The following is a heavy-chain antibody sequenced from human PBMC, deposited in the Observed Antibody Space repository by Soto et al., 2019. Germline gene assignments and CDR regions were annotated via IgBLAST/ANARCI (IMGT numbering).Heavy chain of an antibody. J-gene: IGHJ4*02. Sequence: GGSLRLCCAAPAYMFSSYWMSWVRQAPGKGLEWVANINQDGTEKNYVDSVKGRFTISRDNAKDSLFLQMNSLRAEDTAVYYCARERGNVVGYYLDYWGQGALVTVSS. V-gene: IGHV3-7*05. CDR1: AYMFSSYW. CDR2: INQDGTEK. CDR3: ARERGNVVGYYLDY. D-gene: IGHD2-8*01.